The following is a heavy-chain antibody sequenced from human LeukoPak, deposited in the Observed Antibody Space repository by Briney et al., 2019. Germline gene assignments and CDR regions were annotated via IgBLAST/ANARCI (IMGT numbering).Heavy chain of an antibody. Sequence: PGESLKISCQGSGSTFTSYWIGWVRQLPGKGLEWMGIIYPGDSDTRYSPSFQGQVTISADKSISTAYLQWSSLKASDTAMYYCARHESGSGYYYYYMDVWGKGTTVTVSS. D-gene: IGHD3-10*01. CDR2: IYPGDSDT. CDR3: ARHESGSGYYYYYMDV. V-gene: IGHV5-51*01. CDR1: GSTFTSYW. J-gene: IGHJ6*03.